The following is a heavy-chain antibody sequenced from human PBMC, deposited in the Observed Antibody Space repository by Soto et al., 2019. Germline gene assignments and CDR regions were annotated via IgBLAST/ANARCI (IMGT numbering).Heavy chain of an antibody. J-gene: IGHJ5*02. CDR3: ARFGMFTFGGVLRLDP. V-gene: IGHV4-34*01. Sequence: PSETRSLTCAVYGGSFSGYYWSWIRQPPGKGLEWIGEINHSGSTNYNPSLKSRVTISVDTSKNQFSLKLSSVTAADTAVYYCARFGMFTFGGVLRLDPWGQGTLVTVSS. CDR1: GGSFSGYY. D-gene: IGHD3-16*01. CDR2: INHSGST.